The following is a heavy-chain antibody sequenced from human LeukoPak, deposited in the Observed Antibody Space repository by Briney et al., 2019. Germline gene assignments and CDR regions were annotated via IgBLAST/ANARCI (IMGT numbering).Heavy chain of an antibody. CDR3: AKSIVGVRKRNDY. D-gene: IGHD1-26*01. CDR2: MNPNSGHT. CDR1: GYTFSSYD. J-gene: IGHJ4*02. Sequence: ASVKVSCKASGYTFSSYDIIWVRQASGQGLEWMGWMNPNSGHTGYAQKFQGRVTMTRSTSISTAYMELTSLTSEDSAVYYCAKSIVGVRKRNDYWGQGTLVTVSS. V-gene: IGHV1-8*01.